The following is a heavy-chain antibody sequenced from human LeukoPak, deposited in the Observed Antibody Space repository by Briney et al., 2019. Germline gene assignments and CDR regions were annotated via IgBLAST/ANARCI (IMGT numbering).Heavy chain of an antibody. J-gene: IGHJ5*02. CDR2: IYSGGST. CDR1: GFTVSSNY. Sequence: GGSLRLSCAASGFTVSSNYMSWVRQAPGKGLEWVSVIYSGGSTYYADSVKGRFTISRDNSKNTLYLQMNSPRAEDTAVYYCARVAYYYDSSGYGSWFDPWGQGTLVTVSS. CDR3: ARVAYYYDSSGYGSWFDP. V-gene: IGHV3-53*01. D-gene: IGHD3-22*01.